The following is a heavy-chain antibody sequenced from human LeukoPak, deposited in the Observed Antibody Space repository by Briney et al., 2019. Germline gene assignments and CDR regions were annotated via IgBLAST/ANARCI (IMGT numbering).Heavy chain of an antibody. CDR2: ISYDGSNK. CDR3: AKPPAGSDTADMYYFDY. Sequence: PGGSLRLSCVASGFTFSSYGMHWVRQAPGKGLEWVAVISYDGSNKYYADSVKGRFTISRDNSKNTLYLQMNSLGAEDTAVYYCAKPPAGSDTADMYYFDYWGQGTLVTVSS. D-gene: IGHD5-18*01. CDR1: GFTFSSYG. J-gene: IGHJ4*02. V-gene: IGHV3-30*18.